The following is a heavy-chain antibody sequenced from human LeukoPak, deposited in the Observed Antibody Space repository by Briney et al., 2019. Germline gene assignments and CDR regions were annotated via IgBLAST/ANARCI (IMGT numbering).Heavy chain of an antibody. V-gene: IGHV1-2*02. CDR3: ARDFTPGYGSGLFQH. CDR2: INPNSGGT. D-gene: IGHD6-19*01. CDR1: GYTFTGYY. Sequence: ASVKVSCKASGYTFTGYYMHWVRQAPGQGLEWMGWINPNSGGTNYAQKFQGRVTMTRDTSISTAYMELSRLRSDDTAVYYCARDFTPGYGSGLFQHWGQGTLVTVSS. J-gene: IGHJ1*01.